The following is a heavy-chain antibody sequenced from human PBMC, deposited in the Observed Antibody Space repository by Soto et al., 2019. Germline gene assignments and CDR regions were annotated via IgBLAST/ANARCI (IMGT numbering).Heavy chain of an antibody. CDR2: ISAYNGNT. D-gene: IGHD6-19*01. J-gene: IGHJ4*02. V-gene: IGHV1-18*01. CDR3: ARDLAVGLVDY. CDR1: GYTFTRYG. Sequence: QVQLVQSGAEVKKPGDSVKVSCKASGYTFTRYGISWVRQAPRQGLEWMGWISAYNGNTKYAQKLQGRVTMTTDASTSTAYMEVRSLRSDDTAVYYCARDLAVGLVDYWGQGTLVTVSS.